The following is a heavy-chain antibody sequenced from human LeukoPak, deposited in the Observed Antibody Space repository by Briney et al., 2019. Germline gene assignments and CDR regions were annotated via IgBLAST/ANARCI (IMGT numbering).Heavy chain of an antibody. CDR1: GFSFGDYT. CDR2: ISRGGDTT. Sequence: TGGSLRLSCAASGFSFGDYTMHWVRQSPEKGLEWVSLISRGGDTTYYADSVKGRFTISRDNAKNSLFLQMNSLRAEDTAVYYCAREGDGYNSPIDYWGQGTLVTVSS. V-gene: IGHV3-43*01. J-gene: IGHJ4*02. CDR3: AREGDGYNSPIDY. D-gene: IGHD5-24*01.